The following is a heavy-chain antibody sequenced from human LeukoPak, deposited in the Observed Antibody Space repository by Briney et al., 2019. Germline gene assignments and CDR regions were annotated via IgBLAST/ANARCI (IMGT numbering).Heavy chain of an antibody. CDR1: GFSVSSNY. V-gene: IGHV3-66*01. D-gene: IGHD6-6*01. CDR3: ASISDLVYYFDS. J-gene: IGHJ4*02. CDR2: IYTGGNT. Sequence: GSRRLSCAASGFSVSSNYMSWVRQAPGKGLEWVSLIYTGGNTYYAGSVKGRLTLSRDNSKNTVYLQMNSLRVEDTAMYYCASISDLVYYFDSWGQG.